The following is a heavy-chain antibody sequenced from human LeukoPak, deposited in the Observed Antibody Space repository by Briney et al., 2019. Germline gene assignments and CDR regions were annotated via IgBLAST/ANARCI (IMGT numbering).Heavy chain of an antibody. CDR1: GYTFTSYG. CDR3: ARDMDIVVVPAAEDDY. CDR2: INPNRGGT. Sequence: ASVTVSCKASGYTFTSYGISWVRQAPGQGLEWMGWINPNRGGTNYAQKFQGRVTMTRDTSISTAYMELSRLRSDDTAVYYCARDMDIVVVPAAEDDYWGQGTLVTVSS. J-gene: IGHJ4*02. D-gene: IGHD2-2*03. V-gene: IGHV1-2*02.